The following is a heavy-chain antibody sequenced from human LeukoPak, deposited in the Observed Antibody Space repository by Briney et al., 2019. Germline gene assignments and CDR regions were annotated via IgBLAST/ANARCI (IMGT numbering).Heavy chain of an antibody. D-gene: IGHD3-10*01. Sequence: SETLSLTCTVSGASISSYYWSWIRQPPGKGLEWIGYIYYSGSTNYNPSLKSRLTMSVDRSKNQFSLKLSSVTAADTAVYYCARGTRPSGLYYWGQGTLVTVSS. J-gene: IGHJ4*02. CDR1: GASISSYY. V-gene: IGHV4-59*01. CDR2: IYYSGST. CDR3: ARGTRPSGLYY.